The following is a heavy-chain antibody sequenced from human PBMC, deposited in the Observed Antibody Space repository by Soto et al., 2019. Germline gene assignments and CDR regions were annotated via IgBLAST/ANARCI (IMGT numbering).Heavy chain of an antibody. V-gene: IGHV1-18*01. Sequence: QVQLVQSGAEVTKPGASVKVSCKASGYTFTSYGISWVRQAPGKGLAWMGWISAYNGNTTYAKKLQGRVTMTTDTSTSTAYMDLRTLRSDDTAVYYCARDRSRGHWNNAFDIWGQGTMVTVSS. J-gene: IGHJ3*02. CDR3: ARDRSRGHWNNAFDI. D-gene: IGHD6-19*01. CDR2: ISAYNGNT. CDR1: GYTFTSYG.